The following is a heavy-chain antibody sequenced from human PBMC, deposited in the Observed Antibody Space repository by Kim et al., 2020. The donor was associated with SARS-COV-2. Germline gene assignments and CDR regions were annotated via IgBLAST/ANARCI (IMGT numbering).Heavy chain of an antibody. Sequence: GGSLRLSCTASGFTFGDYAVNWFRQAPGKGLEWVGFIRSKTYGGTTEYAASVKGRFTISRDDSRNIAYLQMNSLKTEDTAVYYCSRGTSGYGDYSYFDY. D-gene: IGHD4-17*01. CDR2: IRSKTYGGTT. V-gene: IGHV3-49*03. CDR1: GFTFGDYA. CDR3: SRGTSGYGDYSYFDY. J-gene: IGHJ4*01.